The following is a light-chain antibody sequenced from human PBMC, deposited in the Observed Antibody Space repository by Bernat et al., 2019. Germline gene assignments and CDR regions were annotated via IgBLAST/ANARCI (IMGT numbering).Light chain of an antibody. CDR3: QQLNSYTIS. CDR2: GAS. V-gene: IGKV1-9*01. Sequence: DIQLTQSPPFLSASVGDRVTITCRASQVIGTYLACYQQKPGKAPNLLIYGASTLQTGVPSRFSGSGSGTEFTLTISSLRPDDFATYHCQQLNSYTISVGQGTRLEIK. CDR1: QVIGTY. J-gene: IGKJ5*01.